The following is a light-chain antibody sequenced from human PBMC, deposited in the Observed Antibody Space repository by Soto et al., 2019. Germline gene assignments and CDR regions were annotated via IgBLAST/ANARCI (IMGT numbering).Light chain of an antibody. CDR2: GAS. Sequence: IVLTQSPGTLSLSPGERATLSCRASQSVGSNYLAWYQQKPGQAPRLLIYGASSRATGIPDRFSGSGFGTDFTLTISRLEPEDFAVYYCQQYGSSLFTFGQGTKLEIK. J-gene: IGKJ2*01. CDR1: QSVGSNY. V-gene: IGKV3-20*01. CDR3: QQYGSSLFT.